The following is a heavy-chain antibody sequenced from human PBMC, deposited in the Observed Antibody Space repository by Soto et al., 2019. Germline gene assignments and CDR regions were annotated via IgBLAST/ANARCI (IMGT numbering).Heavy chain of an antibody. D-gene: IGHD6-6*01. CDR2: IYYSGST. CDR1: GGSISSYY. V-gene: IGHV4-59*01. J-gene: IGHJ5*02. CDR3: ARDRRRIAARPGVSWFDP. Sequence: PSETLSLTCTVSGGSISSYYWSWIRQPPGKGLEWIGYIYYSGSTNYNPSLKSRFTISVDTSKNQFSLKLSSVTAADTAVYYCARDRRRIAARPGVSWFDPWGQGTLVTVS.